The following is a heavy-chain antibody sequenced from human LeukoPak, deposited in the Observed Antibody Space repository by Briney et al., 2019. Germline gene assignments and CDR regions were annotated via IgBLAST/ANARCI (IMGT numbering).Heavy chain of an antibody. V-gene: IGHV3-23*01. CDR2: ISGSGGST. D-gene: IGHD2-2*01. CDR1: GFTFSSYA. J-gene: IGHJ4*02. Sequence: GALRLSCAASGFTFSSYAMSWVRQAPGKGLEWVSAISGSGGSTYYADSVKGRFTISRDNSKNTLYLQMNSLRAEDTAVYYCANYPIVVVPAANDYWGQGTLVTVSS. CDR3: ANYPIVVVPAANDY.